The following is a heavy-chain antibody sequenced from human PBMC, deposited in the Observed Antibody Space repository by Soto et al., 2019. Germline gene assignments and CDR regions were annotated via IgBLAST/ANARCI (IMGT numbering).Heavy chain of an antibody. Sequence: GGSLRLSCAASGFTFHISGMHWVRQAPGKGPEWISYISGSSSIKYYADSVKGRFTISRDNAKNSLYLQMDSLRDDETAVYYCARGAVVGASNFDPWGQGTLVTVSS. D-gene: IGHD2-15*01. CDR3: ARGAVVGASNFDP. V-gene: IGHV3-48*02. J-gene: IGHJ5*02. CDR1: GFTFHISG. CDR2: ISGSSSIK.